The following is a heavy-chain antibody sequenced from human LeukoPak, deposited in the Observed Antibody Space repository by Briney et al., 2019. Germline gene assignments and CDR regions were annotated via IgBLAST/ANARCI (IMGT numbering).Heavy chain of an antibody. CDR2: IYPRDGST. J-gene: IGHJ5*02. V-gene: IGHV1-46*01. CDR3: ARDPRGYISSAFDP. CDR1: GYTFTSNY. D-gene: IGHD6-13*01. Sequence: ASVKVSCKASGYTFTSNYIHWVRQAPGQGLEWMGMIYPRDGSTSYAQKFQGRVTITADESTSTAYMELSSLRSEDTAVYYCARDPRGYISSAFDPWGQGTLVTVSS.